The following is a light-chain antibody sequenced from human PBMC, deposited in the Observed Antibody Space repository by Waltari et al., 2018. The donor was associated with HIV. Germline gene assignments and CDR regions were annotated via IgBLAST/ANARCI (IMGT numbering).Light chain of an antibody. Sequence: SPSLPPEQSVTISCTGTSSDVGAYNFVSWYQQRPGQAPKLIIFEVNKRPSGVPDRFSGSKSVNTASLTVSGFQAEDEADYYCSSFAGTNSHVVFGGGTKLTVL. CDR3: SSFAGTNSHVV. CDR2: EVN. CDR1: SSDVGAYNF. J-gene: IGLJ2*01. V-gene: IGLV2-8*01.